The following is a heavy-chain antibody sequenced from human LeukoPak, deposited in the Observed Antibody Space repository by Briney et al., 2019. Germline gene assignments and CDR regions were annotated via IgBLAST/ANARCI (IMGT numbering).Heavy chain of an antibody. D-gene: IGHD6-13*01. J-gene: IGHJ3*02. Sequence: SVTVSCKASGGTLSNYAIGWVRQAAGQGLAWMGGVIPIFSTATYAQKFQGRVTITADRSTSTAYMELSSLRSEDTAVYYCARDRSLYSSTWYVPRDGFDIWGQGTMVTVSS. CDR1: GGTLSNYA. V-gene: IGHV1-69*06. CDR3: ARDRSLYSSTWYVPRDGFDI. CDR2: VIPIFSTA.